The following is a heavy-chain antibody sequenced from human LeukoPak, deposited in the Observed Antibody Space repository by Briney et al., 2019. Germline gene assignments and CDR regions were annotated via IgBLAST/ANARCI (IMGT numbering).Heavy chain of an antibody. Sequence: GGSLRLSCAASGFTFSSYGMHWVRQAPGKGLEWVAFIRYDGSNKYYADSVKGRFTISRDNSKNTLYLQMNSLRAEDTAVYYCARVSLRYGSGSYYPFDYWGQGTLVTVSS. CDR2: IRYDGSNK. V-gene: IGHV3-30*02. CDR3: ARVSLRYGSGSYYPFDY. D-gene: IGHD3-10*01. J-gene: IGHJ4*02. CDR1: GFTFSSYG.